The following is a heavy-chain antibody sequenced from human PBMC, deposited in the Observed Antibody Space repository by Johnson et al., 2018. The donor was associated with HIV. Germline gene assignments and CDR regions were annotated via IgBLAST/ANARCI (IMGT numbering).Heavy chain of an antibody. Sequence: QVQLVESGGGVVQPGGSVRLSCAASRFTFSNYGMHWVRQAPGKGLEWVALISYDGSNKYYADSVKGRFTISRDNSKNTLYLQMNSLRAEDTAVYYCYAFDIWGQGTMVTVSS. J-gene: IGHJ3*02. CDR2: ISYDGSNK. CDR1: RFTFSNYG. CDR3: YAFDI. V-gene: IGHV3-30*19.